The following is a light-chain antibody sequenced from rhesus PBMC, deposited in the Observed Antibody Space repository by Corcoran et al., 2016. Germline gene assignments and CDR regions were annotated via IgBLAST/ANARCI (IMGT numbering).Light chain of an antibody. J-gene: IGKJ1*01. V-gene: IGKV1-94*01. CDR1: QGINKE. CDR2: AAS. Sequence: DIQMTQSPSSLSASVGDRVTVTFRASQGINKELSWYQQKPGKAPPLLIYAASSLQTGVSSRFSGSGSGTDYTLPISSLQPEDVATYYCLQCYTTPWTFGQGTKVEIK. CDR3: LQCYTTPWT.